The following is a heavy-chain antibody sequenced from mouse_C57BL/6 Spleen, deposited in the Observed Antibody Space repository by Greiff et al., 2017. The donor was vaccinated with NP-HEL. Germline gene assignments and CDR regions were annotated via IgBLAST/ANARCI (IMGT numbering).Heavy chain of an antibody. D-gene: IGHD1-1*01. Sequence: EVQGVESGGGLVKPGGSLKLSCAASGFTFSSYAMSWVRQTPEKRLEWVATISDGGSYTYYPDNVKGRFTISRDNAKNNLYLQMSHLKSEDTAMYYCARAPYGSFDYWGQGTTLTVSS. J-gene: IGHJ2*01. CDR2: ISDGGSYT. V-gene: IGHV5-4*01. CDR1: GFTFSSYA. CDR3: ARAPYGSFDY.